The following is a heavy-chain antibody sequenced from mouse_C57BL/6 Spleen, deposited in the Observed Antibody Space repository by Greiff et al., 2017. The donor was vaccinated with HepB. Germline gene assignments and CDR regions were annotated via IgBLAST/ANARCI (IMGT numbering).Heavy chain of an antibody. D-gene: IGHD1-1*01. J-gene: IGHJ1*03. Sequence: QVHVKQPGTELVKPGASVKLSCKASGYTFTSYWMHWVKQRPGQGLEWIGNINPSNGGTNYNEKFKSKATLTVDKSSSTAYMQLSSLTSEDSAVYYCARRGPYYYGSHWYFDVWGTGTTVTVSS. CDR2: INPSNGGT. V-gene: IGHV1-53*01. CDR1: GYTFTSYW. CDR3: ARRGPYYYGSHWYFDV.